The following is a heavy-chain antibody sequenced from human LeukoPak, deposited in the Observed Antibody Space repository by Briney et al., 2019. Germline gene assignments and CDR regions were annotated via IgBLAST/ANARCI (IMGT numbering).Heavy chain of an antibody. V-gene: IGHV4-39*07. CDR2: IYYSGST. D-gene: IGHD6-19*01. CDR3: ALAVAGTDY. CDR1: GGPIINSAYY. Sequence: SETLSLTCTVSGGPIINSAYYWGWIRQPPGKGLEWIGSIYYSGSTYYNPSLKSRVTISVDTSKNQFSLKLSSVTAADTAVYYCALAVAGTDYWGQGTLVTVSS. J-gene: IGHJ4*02.